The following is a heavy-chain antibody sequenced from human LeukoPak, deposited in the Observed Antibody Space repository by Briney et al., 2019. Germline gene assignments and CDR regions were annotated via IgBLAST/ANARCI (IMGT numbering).Heavy chain of an antibody. J-gene: IGHJ4*02. D-gene: IGHD1-1*01. CDR1: GGSISNNNYY. CDR2: IYYSGSP. CDR3: ATWRTAKTGFDY. Sequence: PETLSLTCTVSGGSISNNNYYWAWIRQPPGKGLECIGRIYYSGSPYYNPSLKSRVTISVDTSKNQFSLRLSSVTAADTAVYYCATWRTAKTGFDYWGQGTLVTVSS. V-gene: IGHV4-39*01.